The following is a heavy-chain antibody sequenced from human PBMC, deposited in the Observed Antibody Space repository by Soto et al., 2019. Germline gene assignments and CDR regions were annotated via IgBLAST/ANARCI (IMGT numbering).Heavy chain of an antibody. V-gene: IGHV3-64D*06. Sequence: GSLKHSCSVSGFPFISYAFHWVRQAPGKGLEYVSSISSDGRPTYYADSVKGRFTISRDNSKNTLYLQMSSLRAEDTALYYCVKDRWIDYWGQGALVTGS. CDR2: ISSDGRPT. D-gene: IGHD2-15*01. J-gene: IGHJ4*02. CDR3: VKDRWIDY. CDR1: GFPFISYA.